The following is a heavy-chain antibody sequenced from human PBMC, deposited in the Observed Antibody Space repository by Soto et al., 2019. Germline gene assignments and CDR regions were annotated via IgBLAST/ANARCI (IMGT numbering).Heavy chain of an antibody. CDR2: INAGNGNT. CDR3: AKDGYSYGYRPYYYYGMDV. Sequence: ASVKVSCKASGYTFTSYAMHWVRQAPGQRLEWMGWINAGNGNTKYSQKFQGRVTITRDTSASTAYMELSSLRSEDTAVYYCAKDGYSYGYRPYYYYGMDVWGQGTTVTVS. D-gene: IGHD5-18*01. V-gene: IGHV1-3*01. J-gene: IGHJ6*02. CDR1: GYTFTSYA.